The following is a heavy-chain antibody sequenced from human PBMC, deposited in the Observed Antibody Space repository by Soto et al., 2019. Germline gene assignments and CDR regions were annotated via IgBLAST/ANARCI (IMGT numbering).Heavy chain of an antibody. Sequence: PSETLSLTCTVSGGSISSGDYYWSWIRQPPGKGLEWIGYIYYSGSTYYNPSLKSRVTISVDTSKNQSSLKLSSVTAADTAVYYCARERRDSSGYYYEGDWFDPWGQGTLVTVSS. CDR2: IYYSGST. CDR3: ARERRDSSGYYYEGDWFDP. D-gene: IGHD3-22*01. V-gene: IGHV4-30-4*01. J-gene: IGHJ5*02. CDR1: GGSISSGDYY.